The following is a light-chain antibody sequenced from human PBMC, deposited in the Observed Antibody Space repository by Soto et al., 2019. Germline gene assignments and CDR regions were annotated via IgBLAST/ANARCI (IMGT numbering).Light chain of an antibody. Sequence: HSPLSASVGDRVTINCRASQNVNNYLAWYQQKPGNSPKVLIYDASTLESGIPSRFSGSGSGTEFTLTISSLQSEDFAVYYCQQSNNWPRTFGQGTKVDIK. CDR1: QNVNNY. CDR3: QQSNNWPRT. J-gene: IGKJ1*01. CDR2: DAS. V-gene: IGKV1-5*01.